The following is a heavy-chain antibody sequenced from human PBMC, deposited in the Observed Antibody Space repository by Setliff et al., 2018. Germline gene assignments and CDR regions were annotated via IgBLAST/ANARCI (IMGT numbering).Heavy chain of an antibody. J-gene: IGHJ4*02. CDR2: IRSKAYGGTT. D-gene: IGHD6-13*01. Sequence: TASGFTFGDYAMSWVRQAPGKGLEWVGFIRSKAYGGTTEYAASVKGRFTISRDDSKSIAYLQMNSLKTEDTAVYYCTRGPPAAAGTGFLKNWGQGTLVTVSS. CDR1: GFTFGDYA. CDR3: TRGPPAAAGTGFLKN. V-gene: IGHV3-49*04.